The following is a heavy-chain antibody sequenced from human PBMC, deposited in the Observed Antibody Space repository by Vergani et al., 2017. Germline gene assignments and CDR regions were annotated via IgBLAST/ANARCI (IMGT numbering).Heavy chain of an antibody. CDR3: ARAPLDYGDYGGWYFDL. J-gene: IGHJ2*01. CDR2: IGTAGDT. D-gene: IGHD4-17*01. CDR1: GFTFSSYD. Sequence: EVQLVESGGGLVQPGGSLRLSCAASGFTFSSYDMHWVRQATGKGLEWVSAIGTAGDTYYPGSVKGRFTISRENAKNSLYLQMNSLRAGDTAVYYCARAPLDYGDYGGWYFDLWGRGTLVTVSS. V-gene: IGHV3-13*01.